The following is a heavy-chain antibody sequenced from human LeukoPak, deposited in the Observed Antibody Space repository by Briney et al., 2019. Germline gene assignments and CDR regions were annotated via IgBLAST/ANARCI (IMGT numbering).Heavy chain of an antibody. CDR1: GGSISSGGYY. CDR2: IYYSGST. D-gene: IGHD2-2*01. V-gene: IGHV4-31*03. J-gene: IGHJ4*02. Sequence: PSQTLSLTCTVSGGSISSGGYYWSWLRQHPGKALEWIGYIYYSGSTYYNPSLKSRVTISVDTSKNQFSLKLSSVTAADTAVYYCARIHKYCSTNSCYGPEDFWGQGALITVSS. CDR3: ARIHKYCSTNSCYGPEDF.